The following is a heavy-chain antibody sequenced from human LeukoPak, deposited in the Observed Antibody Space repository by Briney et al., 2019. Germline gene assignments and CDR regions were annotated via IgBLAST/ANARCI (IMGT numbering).Heavy chain of an antibody. J-gene: IGHJ4*02. V-gene: IGHV4-59*12. Sequence: SETLSLTCTVSGGSISSYYWSWIRQPPGKGLEWIGYIYYSGSTNYNPSLKSRVTISVDTSKNQFSLKLSSVTAADTAVYYCARDVGCSGATCYDDYWGQGTLVTVSS. CDR3: ARDVGCSGATCYDDY. CDR2: IYYSGST. CDR1: GGSISSYY. D-gene: IGHD2-15*01.